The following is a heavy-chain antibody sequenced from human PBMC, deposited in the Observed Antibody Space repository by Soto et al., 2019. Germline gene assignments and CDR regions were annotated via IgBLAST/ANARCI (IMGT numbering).Heavy chain of an antibody. CDR2: ISGSSSNI. J-gene: IGHJ4*02. V-gene: IGHV3-23*01. CDR1: GFTFSSYA. D-gene: IGHD3-22*01. Sequence: GGSLRLSCAASGFTFSSYALSWVRQVPGRGLEWVSAISGSSSNIYYADSAKGRFTISRDNSKNTLYLQMNSLRTEDSAVYYCARSYDSSAYFDYWGQGTLVTVSS. CDR3: ARSYDSSAYFDY.